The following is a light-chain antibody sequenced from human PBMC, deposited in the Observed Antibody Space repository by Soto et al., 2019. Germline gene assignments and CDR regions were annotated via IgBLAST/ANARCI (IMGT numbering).Light chain of an antibody. CDR2: AAS. V-gene: IGKV1-6*01. CDR1: QAIRYD. CDR3: LQDYGYPRT. Sequence: AIQMTQSPSSLSASVGDRVTLTCRANQAIRYDLAWYQQKPGRAPKILIYAASHLQSGVPSRFSGSGSGTDFTLTISSLQPEDFATYYCLQDYGYPRTFGQGTKVEI. J-gene: IGKJ1*01.